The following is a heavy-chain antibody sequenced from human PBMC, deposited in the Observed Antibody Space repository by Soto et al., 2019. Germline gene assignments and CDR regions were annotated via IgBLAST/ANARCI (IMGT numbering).Heavy chain of an antibody. Sequence: QVQLVQSGAEVKKPGASVKVSCKASGYTCTSYGVSWVRQAPGQGLEWMGWISAYNGNTNYAQKLQGRVTMTTDTSTSTAYMELRSLRSDDTAVYYCARVVVEVPAAREGHYYYYYMDVWGKGTTVTVSS. CDR2: ISAYNGNT. V-gene: IGHV1-18*01. CDR3: ARVVVEVPAAREGHYYYYYMDV. CDR1: GYTCTSYG. D-gene: IGHD2-2*01. J-gene: IGHJ6*03.